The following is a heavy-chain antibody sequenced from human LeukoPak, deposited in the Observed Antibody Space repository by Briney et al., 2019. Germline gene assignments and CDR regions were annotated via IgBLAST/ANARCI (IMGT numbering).Heavy chain of an antibody. CDR1: GYTFTGYY. V-gene: IGHV1-2*02. D-gene: IGHD1-26*01. J-gene: IGHJ4*02. Sequence: ASVKVSCKASGYTFTGYYMHWVRQAPGQGLEWMGWINPNSGGTSYAQKFQGRVTMTRDTSTSTAYMELSSLRSEDTAVYYCARVGYSNSYDYWGQGTLVTVSS. CDR2: INPNSGGT. CDR3: ARVGYSNSYDY.